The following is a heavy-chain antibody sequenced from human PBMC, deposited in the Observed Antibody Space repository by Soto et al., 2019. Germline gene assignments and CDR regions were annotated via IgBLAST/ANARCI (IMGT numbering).Heavy chain of an antibody. CDR1: VFTFSGSA. CDR3: ARGVYDFWSGHPKGLDY. V-gene: IGHV3-73*01. D-gene: IGHD3-3*01. Sequence: GSLRLSCAASVFTFSGSAMHWVRQASGKGLEWVGRIRSKANSYATAYAVSVKGRFTISRDDSRNTAYLQMNSLKTEDTAVYYCARGVYDFWSGHPKGLDYWGQGTVVTVSS. J-gene: IGHJ4*02. CDR2: IRSKANSYAT.